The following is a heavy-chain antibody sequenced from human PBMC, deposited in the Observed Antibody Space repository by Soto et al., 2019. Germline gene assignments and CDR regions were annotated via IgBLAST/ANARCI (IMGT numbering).Heavy chain of an antibody. CDR2: IVVGSGNT. CDR1: GFTFTSSA. CDR3: AARTRSGDYVPFDY. V-gene: IGHV1-58*01. D-gene: IGHD4-17*01. J-gene: IGHJ4*02. Sequence: RASVKVSCKASGFTFTSSAVQWVRQARGQRLEWIGWIVVGSGNTNYAQKFQERVTITRDMSTSTAYMELSSLRSEDTAVYYCAARTRSGDYVPFDYWGQGTLLTVSS.